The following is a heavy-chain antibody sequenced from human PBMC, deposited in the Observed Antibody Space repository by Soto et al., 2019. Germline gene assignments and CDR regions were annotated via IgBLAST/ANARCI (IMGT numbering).Heavy chain of an antibody. D-gene: IGHD6-13*01. Sequence: GGSLRLSCAASGFTFSSYAMHWVRQAPGKGLEYVSAISSNGGSTYYANSVKGRFTISRDNSKNTLYLQMGSLRAEDMAVYYCARDRLQSGSSWHAYNWFDPWGQGTLVTVSS. CDR3: ARDRLQSGSSWHAYNWFDP. CDR1: GFTFSSYA. J-gene: IGHJ5*02. V-gene: IGHV3-64*01. CDR2: ISSNGGST.